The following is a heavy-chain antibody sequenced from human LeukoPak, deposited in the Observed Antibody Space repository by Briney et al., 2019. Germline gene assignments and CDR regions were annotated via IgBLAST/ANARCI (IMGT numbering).Heavy chain of an antibody. J-gene: IGHJ4*02. D-gene: IGHD3-10*01. Sequence: PSGTLSLTCAVLGVSISSGGYWSWVRQPPGKGLEWIGQMYYSGDTRYNPSLESRVIMPLDKSRNQLSLRLNSVTAADTAVYYCARHGSYSLGFWGQGALVTVSS. CDR1: GVSISSGGY. CDR3: ARHGSYSLGF. V-gene: IGHV4-4*02. CDR2: MYYSGDT.